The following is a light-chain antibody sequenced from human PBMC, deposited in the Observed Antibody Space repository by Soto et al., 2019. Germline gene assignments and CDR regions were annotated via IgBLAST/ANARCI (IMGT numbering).Light chain of an antibody. Sequence: SSELTQPPSVSVSPGQTARITCSGDALPKQYAYWYQQKPGQAPVLVIYKDSERPSGIPERFSGSSSGTTVTLTISGVQAEDEADYYCQSADSSDTYWVFGGGTKVTVL. CDR1: ALPKQY. CDR3: QSADSSDTYWV. V-gene: IGLV3-25*02. J-gene: IGLJ3*02. CDR2: KDS.